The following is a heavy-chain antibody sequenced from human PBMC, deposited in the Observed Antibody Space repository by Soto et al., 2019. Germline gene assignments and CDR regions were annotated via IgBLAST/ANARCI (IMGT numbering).Heavy chain of an antibody. CDR2: INAGNGNT. D-gene: IGHD3-22*01. J-gene: IGHJ3*02. CDR3: ARFLDCNYYDSSCQSERAFDI. CDR1: GYTFTSYA. V-gene: IGHV1-3*01. Sequence: ASVKVSCKASGYTFTSYAMHWVRQAPGQRLEWMGWINAGNGNTKYSQKFQGRVTITRDTSASTAYMELSSLRSEDTAVYYCARFLDCNYYDSSCQSERAFDIWGQGTMVTVSS.